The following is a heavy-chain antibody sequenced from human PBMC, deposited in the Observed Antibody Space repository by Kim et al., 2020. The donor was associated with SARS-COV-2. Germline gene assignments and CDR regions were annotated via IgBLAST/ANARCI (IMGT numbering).Heavy chain of an antibody. CDR1: GYTFTSYD. CDR2: MNPNSGNT. J-gene: IGHJ4*02. D-gene: IGHD3-16*02. Sequence: ASVKASCKASGYTFTSYDINWVRQATGQGLEWMGWMNPNSGNTGYAQKFXGRVXXXRXXXISTAYMELXSLRSEDTAVYXXXSTYXDYVWGSYRXWXXGT. V-gene: IGHV1-8*01. CDR3: XSTYXDYVWGSYRX.